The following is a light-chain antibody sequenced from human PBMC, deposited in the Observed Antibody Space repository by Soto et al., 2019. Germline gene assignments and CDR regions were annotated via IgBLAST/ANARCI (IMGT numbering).Light chain of an antibody. Sequence: QSALSQPPSASGSPGQSVTISCTGTSSDVGAYDYVSWYQQYPGKAPKLMIYEVTKRPSGVPDRFSGSKSGNTASLTVSGLEAEDEDDYYCSSDAGSTNFVVFGGGTKLTVL. J-gene: IGLJ3*02. V-gene: IGLV2-8*01. CDR2: EVT. CDR1: SSDVGAYDY. CDR3: SSDAGSTNFVV.